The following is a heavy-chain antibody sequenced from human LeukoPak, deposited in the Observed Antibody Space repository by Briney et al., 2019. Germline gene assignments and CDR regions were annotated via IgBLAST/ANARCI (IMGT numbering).Heavy chain of an antibody. CDR2: INPNSGGT. V-gene: IGHV1-2*02. J-gene: IGHJ4*02. D-gene: IGHD2-21*01. Sequence: ASVKVSCKASGYTFTGYYMHWVRQAPGQGLEWMGWINPNSGGTNYAQKFQGRVTITRNTSISTAYMELSSLRSEDTAVYYCARGISAGTDYWGQGTLVTVSS. CDR3: ARGISAGTDY. CDR1: GYTFTGYY.